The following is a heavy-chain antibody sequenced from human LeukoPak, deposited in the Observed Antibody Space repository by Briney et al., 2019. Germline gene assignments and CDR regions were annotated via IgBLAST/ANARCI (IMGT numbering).Heavy chain of an antibody. CDR1: GGSISSYY. J-gene: IGHJ4*02. V-gene: IGHV4-59*01. CDR3: ARGSAYYDILTGYYELDY. CDR2: IYYSGST. Sequence: SETLSLTCTVSGGSISSYYWSWIRQPPGKGLEWIGYIYYSGSTNYNTSLKSRVTISVDTSKNQFSLKLSSVTAADTAVYYCARGSAYYDILTGYYELDYWGQGTLVTVSS. D-gene: IGHD3-9*01.